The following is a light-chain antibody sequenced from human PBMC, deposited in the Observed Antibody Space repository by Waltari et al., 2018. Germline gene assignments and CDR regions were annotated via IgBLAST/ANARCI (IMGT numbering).Light chain of an antibody. Sequence: IQLTQSPSSLSASVGDRVTITCRASQGISSYLAWSQQKPGKAPKLLIYAASTWQSGVPSMFSGSGSGTDFTLTISSLQPEDFATYYCQHLNSYPPYDTFGPGTKVDIK. CDR1: QGISSY. J-gene: IGKJ3*01. CDR2: AAS. V-gene: IGKV1-9*01. CDR3: QHLNSYPPYDT.